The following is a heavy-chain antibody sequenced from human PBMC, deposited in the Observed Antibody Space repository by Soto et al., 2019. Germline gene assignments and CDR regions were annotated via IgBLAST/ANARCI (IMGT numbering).Heavy chain of an antibody. CDR1: GFTFSSYD. D-gene: IGHD6-13*01. V-gene: IGHV3-13*01. CDR3: ARGWLATGGSLSYMDV. Sequence: GGSLRLSCAASGFTFSSYDMHWVRQATGKGLEWVSAIGTAGDTYYPGSVKGRFTISRENAKNSLYLQMSSLRAGDTALYYCARGWLATGGSLSYMDVWGKGTTVTVSS. J-gene: IGHJ6*03. CDR2: IGTAGDT.